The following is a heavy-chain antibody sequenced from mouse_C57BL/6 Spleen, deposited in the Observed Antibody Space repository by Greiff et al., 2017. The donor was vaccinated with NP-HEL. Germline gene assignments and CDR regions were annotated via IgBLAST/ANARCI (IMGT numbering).Heavy chain of an antibody. V-gene: IGHV1-26*01. CDR3: ARSSNSFAY. J-gene: IGHJ3*01. Sequence: EVQLQQSGPELVKPGASVKISCKASGYTFTDYYMNWVKQSHGKSLEWIGDINPNNGGTSYNQKFKGKATLTVDKSSSTAYMELRSLTSEDSAVYYCARSSNSFAYWGQGTLVTVSA. CDR1: GYTFTDYY. CDR2: INPNNGGT. D-gene: IGHD2-5*01.